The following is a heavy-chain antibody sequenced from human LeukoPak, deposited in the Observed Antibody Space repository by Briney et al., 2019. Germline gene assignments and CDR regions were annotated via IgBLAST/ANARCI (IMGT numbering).Heavy chain of an antibody. CDR1: RGTFSSYA. D-gene: IGHD6-19*01. J-gene: IGHJ5*02. Sequence: SVKVSCKASRGTFSSYAISWVRQAPGQGLEWMGRIIPILGIANYAQKFQGRVTITADKSTSTAYMELSSLRSEDTAVYYCANTLYGIAVAGDNWFDPWGQGTLVTVSS. CDR3: ANTLYGIAVAGDNWFDP. CDR2: IIPILGIA. V-gene: IGHV1-69*04.